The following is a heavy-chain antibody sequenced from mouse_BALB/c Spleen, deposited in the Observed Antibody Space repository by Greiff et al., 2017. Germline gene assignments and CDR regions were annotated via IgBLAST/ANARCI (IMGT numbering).Heavy chain of an antibody. CDR3: ASDYGSIEN. CDR2: IDPSDSYT. V-gene: IGHV1-69*02. J-gene: IGHJ2*01. CDR1: GYTFTSYW. D-gene: IGHD1-1*01. Sequence: VQLQQPGAELVKPGASVKLSCKASGYTFTSYWMHWVKQRPGQGLEWIGEIDPSDSYTNYNQKFKGKATLTVDKSSSTAYMQLSSLTSEDSAVYYCASDYGSIENWGQGTTLTDSS.